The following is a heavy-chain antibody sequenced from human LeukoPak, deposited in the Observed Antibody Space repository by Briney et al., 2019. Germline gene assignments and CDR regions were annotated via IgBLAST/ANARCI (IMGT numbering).Heavy chain of an antibody. CDR2: IHSNPKTI. CDR1: GFTFRDYQ. J-gene: IGHJ4*02. CDR3: ARSGYGDFDY. D-gene: IGHD5-12*01. Sequence: PRGSLRLSCEGSGFTFRDYQMSWIRQAPGKGLEWISYIHSNPKTIYYADSAKGRFTISRDNAKNSLYLQMNSLRVDDTAVYYCARSGYGDFDYWGQGTLVTVSS. V-gene: IGHV3-11*01.